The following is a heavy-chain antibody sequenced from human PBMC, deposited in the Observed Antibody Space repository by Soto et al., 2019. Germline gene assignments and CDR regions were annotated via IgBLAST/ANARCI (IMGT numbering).Heavy chain of an antibody. CDR1: GGSISSSSYY. CDR3: ASWGSGSCPYYYYYYGMDV. CDR2: IYYSGSN. Sequence: SETLSLTCTVSGGSISSSSYYWGWIRQPPGQGLGWIGSIYYSGSNYYNLSLKSRVTIYVDTSKNQFSLKLSSVTAADTAVYYCASWGSGSCPYYYYYYGMDVWGQGTTVTVSS. J-gene: IGHJ6*02. D-gene: IGHD1-26*01. V-gene: IGHV4-39*01.